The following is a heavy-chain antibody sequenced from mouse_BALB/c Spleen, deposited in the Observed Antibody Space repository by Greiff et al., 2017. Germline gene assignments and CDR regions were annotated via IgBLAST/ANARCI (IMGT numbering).Heavy chain of an antibody. CDR1: GYTFTNYW. CDR3: ARSEEVRRAWFAY. D-gene: IGHD2-14*01. J-gene: IGHJ3*01. V-gene: IGHV1-63*02. CDR2: IYPGGGYT. Sequence: QVQLKESGAELVRPGTSVKISCKASGYTFTNYWLGWVKQRPGHGLEWIGDIYPGGGYTNYNEKFKGKATLTADTSSSTAYMQLSSLTSEDSAVYFCARSEEVRRAWFAYWGQGTLVTVSA.